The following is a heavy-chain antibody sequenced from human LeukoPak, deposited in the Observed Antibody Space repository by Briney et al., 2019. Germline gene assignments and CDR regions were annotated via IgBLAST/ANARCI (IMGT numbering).Heavy chain of an antibody. V-gene: IGHV3-33*01. D-gene: IGHD3-10*01. CDR3: ARAGDYYGSGSYWNWFDP. Sequence: GGSLRLSCAASGFTFSSYGMHWVRQAPGKGLEWVAVIWYDGSNKYYADSVKGRFTISRDNSKNTLYLQMNSLRAEDTAVYYCARAGDYYGSGSYWNWFDPWGQGTLVTVSS. CDR2: IWYDGSNK. CDR1: GFTFSSYG. J-gene: IGHJ5*02.